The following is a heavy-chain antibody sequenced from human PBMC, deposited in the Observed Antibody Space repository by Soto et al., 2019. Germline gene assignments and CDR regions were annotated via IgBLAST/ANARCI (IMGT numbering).Heavy chain of an antibody. Sequence: VQLLESGGGLVQPGGSLRLSCAASGFTFNTYVMNWVRQAPGKGLEWVSTISYSADKTHYADSVKGRFTISRDNSRDTLFLQVNSLRADDAAVYYCARRYRTPTTNWGAFDVWGQGTMVTVSS. J-gene: IGHJ3*01. CDR2: ISYSADKT. D-gene: IGHD5-18*01. V-gene: IGHV3-23*01. CDR1: GFTFNTYV. CDR3: ARRYRTPTTNWGAFDV.